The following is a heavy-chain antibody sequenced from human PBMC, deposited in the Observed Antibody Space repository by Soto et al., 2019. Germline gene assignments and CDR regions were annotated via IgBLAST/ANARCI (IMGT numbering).Heavy chain of an antibody. Sequence: GGSLRLSCAASGFTFSSYAMSWVRQAPGKGLEWVSAISGSGGSTYYADPVKGRLTISRDNSKNTLYLQMNSLRAEDTAVYYCAKGGIVVVPAAKGPYYYGMDVWGQGTTVTVSS. CDR2: ISGSGGST. V-gene: IGHV3-23*01. CDR3: AKGGIVVVPAAKGPYYYGMDV. D-gene: IGHD2-2*01. J-gene: IGHJ6*02. CDR1: GFTFSSYA.